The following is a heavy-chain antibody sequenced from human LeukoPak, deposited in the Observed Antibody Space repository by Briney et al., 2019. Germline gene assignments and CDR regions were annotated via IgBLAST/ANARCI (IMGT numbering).Heavy chain of an antibody. Sequence: GGSLRLSCAASGFTFSDYYMSWIRQAPGKGLEWVSYISSSGSTIYYADSVKGRSTISRDNAKNSLYLQMNSLRAEDTAVYYCARVALVLTQVFYYYYMDVWGKGTTVTVSS. J-gene: IGHJ6*03. CDR3: ARVALVLTQVFYYYYMDV. V-gene: IGHV3-11*04. CDR2: ISSSGSTI. D-gene: IGHD2/OR15-2a*01. CDR1: GFTFSDYY.